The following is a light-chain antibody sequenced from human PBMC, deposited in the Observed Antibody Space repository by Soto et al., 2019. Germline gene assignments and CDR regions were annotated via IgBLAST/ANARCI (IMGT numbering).Light chain of an antibody. V-gene: IGKV1-9*01. Sequence: DIQMTQYPSFLSASVGDRVTITCRASQGISTYLAWYQQKPGEAPKLLIYAASTLRSGVPSRFSGSGSGTEFPLTISSLQPEDFATYYCQHLHSYPFTFGPGTKVDIK. CDR2: AAS. CDR1: QGISTY. J-gene: IGKJ3*01. CDR3: QHLHSYPFT.